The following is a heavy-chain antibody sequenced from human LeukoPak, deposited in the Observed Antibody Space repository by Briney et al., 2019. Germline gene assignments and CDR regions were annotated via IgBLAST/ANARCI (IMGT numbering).Heavy chain of an antibody. Sequence: GGSLRLSCAASGFPFNAYWMTWVRQAPGKGLEWVANIRQDGDTKYYVDSVKGRFTISRDNAKNSLYLQMNSLRAEDTAVYYCARTKIAEYYFDYWGQGTLVTVSS. J-gene: IGHJ4*02. CDR1: GFPFNAYW. V-gene: IGHV3-7*03. CDR3: ARTKIAEYYFDY. CDR2: IRQDGDTK. D-gene: IGHD2-21*01.